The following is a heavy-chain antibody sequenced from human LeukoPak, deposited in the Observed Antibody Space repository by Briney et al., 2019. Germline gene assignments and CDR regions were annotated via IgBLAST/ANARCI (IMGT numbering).Heavy chain of an antibody. CDR3: VTKLYVSHHTHAFDI. D-gene: IGHD3-16*01. CDR2: ISGSSSYI. Sequence: PGGSLRLSCAASGFTFSSYSMNWVRQAPGKGLEWVSSISGSSSYINYADSVKGRFTISRDNAQNSLFLQLNSLRAEDTALYYCVTKLYVSHHTHAFDIWGQGTMVTVSP. V-gene: IGHV3-21*04. CDR1: GFTFSSYS. J-gene: IGHJ3*02.